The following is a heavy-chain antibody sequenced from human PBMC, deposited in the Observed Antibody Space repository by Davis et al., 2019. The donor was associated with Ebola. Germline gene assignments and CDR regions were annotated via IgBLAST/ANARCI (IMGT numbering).Heavy chain of an antibody. CDR2: IYYSGST. CDR1: GGSISSSSYY. V-gene: IGHV4-39*01. J-gene: IGHJ5*02. CDR3: ARGRVLLWFRELFWFDP. D-gene: IGHD3-10*01. Sequence: GSLRLSCTVSGGSISSSSYYWGWIRQPPGKGLEWIGSIYYSGSTYYNPSLKSRVTISVDTSKNQFSLKLSSVTAADTAVYYCARGRVLLWFRELFWFDPWGQGTLVTVSS.